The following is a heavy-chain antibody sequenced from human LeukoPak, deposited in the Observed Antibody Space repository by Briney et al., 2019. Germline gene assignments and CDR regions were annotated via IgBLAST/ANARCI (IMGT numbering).Heavy chain of an antibody. D-gene: IGHD3-10*01. V-gene: IGHV1-3*01. CDR2: INAGNGNT. CDR3: ATVRIRITMVRGGLDY. J-gene: IGHJ4*02. CDR1: GYTFTSYA. Sequence: GASVKVSCKASGYTFTSYAMHWVRQAPGQRLEWMGWINAGNGNTKYSQKFQGRVTMTEDTSTDTAYMELSSLRSEDTAVYYCATVRIRITMVRGGLDYWGQGTLVTVSS.